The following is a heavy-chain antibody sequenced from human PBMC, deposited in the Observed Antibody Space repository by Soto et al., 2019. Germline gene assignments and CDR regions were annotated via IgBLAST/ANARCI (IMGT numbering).Heavy chain of an antibody. D-gene: IGHD6-19*01. CDR1: GGTFSSYA. J-gene: IGHJ4*02. V-gene: IGHV1-69*13. Sequence: SVKVSCKASGGTFSSYAISWVRQAPGQGLEWMGGIIPIFGTANYAQKFQGRVTITADESTSTAYMELSSLRSEDTAVYYCARELYGSSSGMRDYFDYWGQGTLVTVS. CDR2: IIPIFGTA. CDR3: ARELYGSSSGMRDYFDY.